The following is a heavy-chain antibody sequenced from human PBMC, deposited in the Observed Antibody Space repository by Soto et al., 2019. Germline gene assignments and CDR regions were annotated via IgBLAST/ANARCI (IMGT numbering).Heavy chain of an antibody. CDR3: ARHYGSGSYYYYYYYYMDV. CDR1: GGSISSSSYY. D-gene: IGHD3-10*01. V-gene: IGHV4-39*01. CDR2: IYYSGST. J-gene: IGHJ6*03. Sequence: PSETLSLTCTVSGGSISSSSYYWGWIRQPPGKGLEWIGSIYYSGSTYYNPSLKSRVTISVDTSKNQFSLKLSSVTAADTAVYYCARHYGSGSYYYYYYYYMDVWGKGTTVTVSS.